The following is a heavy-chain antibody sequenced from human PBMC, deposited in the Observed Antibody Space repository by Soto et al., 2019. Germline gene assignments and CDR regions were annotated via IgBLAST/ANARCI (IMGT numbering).Heavy chain of an antibody. CDR2: MNPNSGNT. CDR3: AVASSSWYKRCFDY. CDR1: GYTFTSYD. Sequence: QVQLVQSGAEVKKPGASVKVSCKASGYTFTSYDINWVRQATGQGLEWMGWMNPNSGNTGYAQKFQGRVTMTRNTSISTAYMELSSLRSVDTAVYYCAVASSSWYKRCFDYWGQGTLVTVSS. V-gene: IGHV1-8*01. J-gene: IGHJ4*02. D-gene: IGHD6-13*01.